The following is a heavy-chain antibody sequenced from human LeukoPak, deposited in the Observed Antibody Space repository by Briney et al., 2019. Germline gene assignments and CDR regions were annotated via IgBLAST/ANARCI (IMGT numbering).Heavy chain of an antibody. J-gene: IGHJ4*02. CDR3: AKDIVVVPAAGGYFDY. CDR1: GFTFSNYA. CDR2: ISGAGGST. D-gene: IGHD2-2*01. Sequence: GGSLRLSCAAPGFTFSNYAMSWVRQAPGKGLEWVSGISGAGGSTYYADSVKGRFTISRDNSKNTLYLQMNSLRAEDTAMYYCAKDIVVVPAAGGYFDYWGQGALVTVSS. V-gene: IGHV3-23*01.